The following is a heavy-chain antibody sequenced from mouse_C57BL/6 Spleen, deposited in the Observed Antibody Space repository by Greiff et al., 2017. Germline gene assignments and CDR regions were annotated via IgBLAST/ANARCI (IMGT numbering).Heavy chain of an antibody. V-gene: IGHV5-9-1*02. CDR3: TRDDGYLDY. J-gene: IGHJ2*01. CDR2: ISSGGDYI. CDR1: GFTFSSYA. D-gene: IGHD2-3*01. Sequence: EVKVVESGEGLVKPGGSLKLSCAASGFTFSSYAMSWVRQTPEKRLEWVAYISSGGDYIYYADTVKGRFTISRDNARNTLYLQMSSLKSEDTAMYYCTRDDGYLDYWGQGTTLTVSS.